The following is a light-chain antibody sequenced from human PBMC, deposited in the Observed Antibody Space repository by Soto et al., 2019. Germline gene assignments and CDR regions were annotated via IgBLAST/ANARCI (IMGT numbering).Light chain of an antibody. CDR2: DAS. J-gene: IGKJ1*01. CDR3: QQRSNWPRTWT. CDR1: QSVSSY. Sequence: EIVLTQSPATLSLSPGERATLSCRASQSVSSYLAWYQQKPGQAPRLLIYDASNRATGIPARFSGSGSGTDFTLTISSLEPEDFAAYYCQQRSNWPRTWTFGQGTKVEIK. V-gene: IGKV3-11*01.